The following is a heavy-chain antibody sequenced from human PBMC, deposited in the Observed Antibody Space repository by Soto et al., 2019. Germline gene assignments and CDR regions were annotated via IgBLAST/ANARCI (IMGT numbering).Heavy chain of an antibody. V-gene: IGHV1-69*13. CDR1: GGTFSSYA. Sequence: SVKVSCKASGGTFSSYAISWVRQAPGQGLEWMGGIIPIFGTANYAQKFQGRVTITADESTSTAYMELSSLRSEDTAVYYCAGGGYCISTSCHNAEVWFDPWG. D-gene: IGHD2-2*02. J-gene: IGHJ5*02. CDR3: AGGGYCISTSCHNAEVWFDP. CDR2: IIPIFGTA.